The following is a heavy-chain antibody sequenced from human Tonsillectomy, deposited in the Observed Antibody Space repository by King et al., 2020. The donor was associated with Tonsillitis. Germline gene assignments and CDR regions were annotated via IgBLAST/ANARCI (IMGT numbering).Heavy chain of an antibody. CDR1: GGSISSYY. J-gene: IGHJ4*02. Sequence: VQLQESGPGLVKPSETLSLTCTVSGGSISSYYWSWIRQPPGKGLEWIGYIYYSGSTNYNPSLKSRVTISVDTSKNQFSLKLSSVTAADTAVYYCAGGFGELFVDYWGQGTLVTVSS. V-gene: IGHV4-59*01. D-gene: IGHD3-10*01. CDR3: AGGFGELFVDY. CDR2: IYYSGST.